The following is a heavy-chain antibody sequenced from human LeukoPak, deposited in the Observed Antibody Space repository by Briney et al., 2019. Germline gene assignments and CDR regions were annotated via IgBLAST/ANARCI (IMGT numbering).Heavy chain of an antibody. J-gene: IGHJ4*02. CDR2: IYHSGST. D-gene: IGHD3-16*02. CDR1: GGSISSADYY. V-gene: IGHV4-39*07. Sequence: PSETLSLTCTVSGGSISSADYYWSWIRQPPGKGLEWIGSIYHSGSTYYNPSLKSRVTISVDTSKNQFSLKLSSVTAADTAVYYCATFWGSYRHFDYWGQGTLVTVSS. CDR3: ATFWGSYRHFDY.